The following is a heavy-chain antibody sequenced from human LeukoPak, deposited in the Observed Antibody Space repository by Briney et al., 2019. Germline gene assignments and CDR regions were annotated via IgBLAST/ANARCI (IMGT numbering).Heavy chain of an antibody. CDR1: GGSFSGYY. Sequence: SETLSLTCAVYGGSFSGYYWSWIRQPPGKGLEWIGEINHSGSTNYNPSLKSRVTISVDTSKNQFSLKLSSVTAADTAVYYCAGAKVAGGGVDYWGQGTLVTVSS. CDR2: INHSGST. V-gene: IGHV4-34*01. D-gene: IGHD6-19*01. J-gene: IGHJ4*02. CDR3: AGAKVAGGGVDY.